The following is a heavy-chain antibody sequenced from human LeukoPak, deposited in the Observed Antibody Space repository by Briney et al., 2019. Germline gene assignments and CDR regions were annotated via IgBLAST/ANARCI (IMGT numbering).Heavy chain of an antibody. V-gene: IGHV3-30*18. CDR2: ISYDGNNE. CDR1: GFTFSTYG. CDR3: AKTMVRAFDY. Sequence: GGSLRLSCAASGFTFSTYGMHWVRQAPGKGLEWVALISYDGNNEYYADSVKDRFTISRDNAKNSLYLQMNSLRAEDTAVYYCAKTMVRAFDYWGQGTLVTVSS. J-gene: IGHJ4*02. D-gene: IGHD3-10*01.